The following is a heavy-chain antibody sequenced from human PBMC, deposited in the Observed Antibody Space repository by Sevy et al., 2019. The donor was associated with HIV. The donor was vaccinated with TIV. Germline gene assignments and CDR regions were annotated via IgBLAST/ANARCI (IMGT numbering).Heavy chain of an antibody. CDR1: GGSISSYY. Sequence: SETLSLSCTVSGGSISSYYWSWIRQPPGKGLEWIGYFYYSGSTNYNPSLKSRVTISVDTSKNQISLKLSSVTAADTAVYYCARDRYYYDSSGYAFDIWGQGTMVTVSS. CDR2: FYYSGST. D-gene: IGHD3-22*01. J-gene: IGHJ3*02. V-gene: IGHV4-59*01. CDR3: ARDRYYYDSSGYAFDI.